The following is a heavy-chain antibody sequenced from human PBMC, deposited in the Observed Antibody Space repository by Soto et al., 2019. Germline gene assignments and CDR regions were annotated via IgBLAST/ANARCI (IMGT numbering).Heavy chain of an antibody. CDR3: VRDQTSSWYLGGMEV. V-gene: IGHV1-3*04. J-gene: IGHJ6*02. CDR2: IKTDNGDT. CDR1: GYTFASYS. D-gene: IGHD6-13*01. Sequence: ASVKVSCKTSGYTFASYSMHWVRQAPGQRPEWMGWIKTDNGDTKYSGKFQGRVTIARDTSASTAYMELTSLRSEDTAVYYCVRDQTSSWYLGGMEVWGPGTTVTVSS.